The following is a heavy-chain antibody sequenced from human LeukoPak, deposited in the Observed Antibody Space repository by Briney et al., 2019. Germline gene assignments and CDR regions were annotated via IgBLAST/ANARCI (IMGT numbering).Heavy chain of an antibody. D-gene: IGHD3-22*01. CDR3: AIVHYYDSSGYYYLDYYYGMDV. CDR1: GFTFTDYF. J-gene: IGHJ6*02. CDR2: ISGSGGST. Sequence: GGSLRLSCVASGFTFTDYFMSWVRQAPGKGLEWVSAISGSGGSTYYADSVKGRFTISRDNSKNTLYLQMNSLRAEDTAVYYCAIVHYYDSSGYYYLDYYYGMDVWGQGTTVTVSS. V-gene: IGHV3-23*01.